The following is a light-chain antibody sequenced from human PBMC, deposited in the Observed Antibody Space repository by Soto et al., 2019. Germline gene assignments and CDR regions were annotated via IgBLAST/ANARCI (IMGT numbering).Light chain of an antibody. Sequence: QAVVTQPASVSGSPGQSITISCTGTSSDVGAYNSVSWYQQHPDKAPKLMIYEVSYRPSGVSNRFSGSKSDNTASLTISGLHTEDEADYYCSSYTSSCTYLFGTGTKLTVL. CDR2: EVS. CDR3: SSYTSSCTYL. CDR1: SSDVGAYNS. J-gene: IGLJ1*01. V-gene: IGLV2-14*03.